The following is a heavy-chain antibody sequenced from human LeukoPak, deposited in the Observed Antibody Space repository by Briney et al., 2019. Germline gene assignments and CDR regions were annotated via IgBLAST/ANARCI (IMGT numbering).Heavy chain of an antibody. D-gene: IGHD3-16*02. CDR3: AGAENGCRYSSCYGH. CDR2: ISTTGVT. V-gene: IGHV4-61*02. Sequence: PSATLSPTCSVSEASSSSGVYYWSWIRQPAGEGLGWIGRISTTGVTNYNPSLRSRVTIDIDTSKSQFSLMLSSLPAADPAIYYCAGAENGCRYSSCYGHWGQGTLVTVSS. CDR1: EASSSSGVYY. J-gene: IGHJ4*02.